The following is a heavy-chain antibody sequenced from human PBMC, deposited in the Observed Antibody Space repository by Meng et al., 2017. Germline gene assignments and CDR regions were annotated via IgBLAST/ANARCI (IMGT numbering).Heavy chain of an antibody. CDR3: ARDGARDSSGYGIDY. CDR1: GFTFSDYY. D-gene: IGHD3-22*01. J-gene: IGHJ4*02. Sequence: GESLKISCAASGFTFSDYYMSWIRQAPGKGLEWVSYISSSGSTIYYADSVKGRFTISRDNAKNSLYLQMNSLRAEDTAVYYCARDGARDSSGYGIDYWGQGTLVTVSS. CDR2: ISSSGSTI. V-gene: IGHV3-11*04.